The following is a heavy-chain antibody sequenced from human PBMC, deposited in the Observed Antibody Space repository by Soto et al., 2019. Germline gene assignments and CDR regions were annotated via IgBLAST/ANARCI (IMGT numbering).Heavy chain of an antibody. CDR2: ISGIGGST. Sequence: PGGSLRLSCAASGFTFSSYAMSWVRQAPGKGLEWVSAISGIGGSTYYADSVKGRFTISRDNSKNTLYLQMNSLRAEDTAVYYFAKAKGTQWLTSVYYYGMDVWGQGTTVTVSS. D-gene: IGHD3-22*01. V-gene: IGHV3-23*01. CDR1: GFTFSSYA. CDR3: AKAKGTQWLTSVYYYGMDV. J-gene: IGHJ6*02.